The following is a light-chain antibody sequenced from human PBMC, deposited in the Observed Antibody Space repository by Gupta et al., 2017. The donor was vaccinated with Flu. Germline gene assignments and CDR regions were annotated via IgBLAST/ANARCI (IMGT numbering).Light chain of an antibody. CDR3: FVVQIGTRPGV. CDR1: TGAVTSRHY. V-gene: IGLV7-46*01. J-gene: IGLJ3*02. CDR2: AVS. Sequence: AVVTQESSLTVSPGGTITLTCGSSTGAVTSRHYPYWFQQKPGQAPRTLIYAVSNKNSGTPARFSGSLVGVKAAMTLSGAQPEDEADYYCFVVQIGTRPGVFGGGTKLTVL.